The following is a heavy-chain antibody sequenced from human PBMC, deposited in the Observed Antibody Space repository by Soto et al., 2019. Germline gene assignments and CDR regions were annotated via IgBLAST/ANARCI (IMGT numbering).Heavy chain of an antibody. CDR3: ARVPAVAARSFDF. CDR1: GGSISSSNW. J-gene: IGHJ4*01. V-gene: IGHV4-4*02. Sequence: QVELRESGPGLLKPSGTLSLTCDVSGGSISSSNWWSWVRQTPGKGLEWIGDILYTGSSRYNPSLKSRVTISVDRSQNQFSLSLSSVTAADTAFYYCARVPAVAARSFDFWGRGIQVTVSS. CDR2: ILYTGSS. D-gene: IGHD6-13*01.